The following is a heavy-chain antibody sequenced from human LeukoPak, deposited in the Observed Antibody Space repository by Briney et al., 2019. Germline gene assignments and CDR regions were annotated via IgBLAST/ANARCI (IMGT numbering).Heavy chain of an antibody. J-gene: IGHJ4*02. D-gene: IGHD6-13*01. CDR2: IYYSGST. V-gene: IGHV4-59*01. Sequence: PSVTLSLTCTVSGGSISSYYWSWIRQPPGKGLEWIGYIYYSGSTNYNPSLKNRVTISVDTSKNQFSLKLSSVTAADTAVYYCARARDSSSWSPFDYWGQGTLVTVSS. CDR1: GGSISSYY. CDR3: ARARDSSSWSPFDY.